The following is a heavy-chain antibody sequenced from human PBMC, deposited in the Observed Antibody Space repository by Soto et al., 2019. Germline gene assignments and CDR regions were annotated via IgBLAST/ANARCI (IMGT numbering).Heavy chain of an antibody. CDR2: LSYDGSNK. V-gene: IGHV3-30*18. CDR3: AKIIRRYGSGYDY. J-gene: IGHJ4*02. D-gene: IGHD3-10*01. CDR1: GFTFSTYG. Sequence: QVQLVESGGGVGQSGRSLRLSCAASGFTFSTYGMQWVRQSPGKGLEWVAGLSYDGSNKYYADSVKGRFTISRDYSTDTLFLQMNSLRAEDTAVYYCAKIIRRYGSGYDYWCQGTLVTVSP.